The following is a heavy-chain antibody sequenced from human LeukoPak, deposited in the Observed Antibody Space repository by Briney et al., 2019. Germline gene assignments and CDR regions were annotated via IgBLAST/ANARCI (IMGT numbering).Heavy chain of an antibody. Sequence: PGRSLRLSCAASGFTFSSYGMHWVRQAPGKGLEWVAVIWYDGSNKYYADSVRGRFTISRDNSKNTLYLQMNSLRTEDTAVYYCARAPGSYYGSGSSWFDPWGQGTLVTVSS. CDR3: ARAPGSYYGSGSSWFDP. D-gene: IGHD3-10*01. V-gene: IGHV3-30*19. CDR1: GFTFSSYG. CDR2: IWYDGSNK. J-gene: IGHJ5*02.